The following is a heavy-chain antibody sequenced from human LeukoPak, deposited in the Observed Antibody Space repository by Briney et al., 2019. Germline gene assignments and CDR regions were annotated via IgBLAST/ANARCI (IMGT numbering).Heavy chain of an antibody. Sequence: GGSLRLSCAASGFTFARYSMNWVRQAPGKGLEWVSSIGSSSSNIYYADSVTGRFTISRDNAKNSLYLQMNSLRAEDTAVYYCVRAVEYYYDSSGYAVDYWGQGTLVTVS. CDR1: GFTFARYS. D-gene: IGHD3-22*01. V-gene: IGHV3-21*01. CDR3: VRAVEYYYDSSGYAVDY. J-gene: IGHJ4*02. CDR2: IGSSSSNI.